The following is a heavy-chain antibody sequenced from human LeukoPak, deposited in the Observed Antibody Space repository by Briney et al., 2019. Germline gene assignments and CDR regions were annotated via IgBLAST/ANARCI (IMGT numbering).Heavy chain of an antibody. V-gene: IGHV4-34*01. CDR1: GGSFSGYY. D-gene: IGHD3-10*01. CDR2: INHSGST. CDR3: ARGGFTMVRGVIRWFDP. J-gene: IGHJ5*02. Sequence: SETLSLACAVYGGSFSGYYWSWVRQPPGKGLGWIGEINHSGSTNYNPSLKSRVTISVDTSKNQFSLKLNSVTAADTAVYYCARGGFTMVRGVIRWFDPWGQGTLVTVSS.